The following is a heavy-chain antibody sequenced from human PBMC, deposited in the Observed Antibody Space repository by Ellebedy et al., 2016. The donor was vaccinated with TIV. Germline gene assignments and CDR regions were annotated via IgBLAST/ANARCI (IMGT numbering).Heavy chain of an antibody. D-gene: IGHD5-18*01. V-gene: IGHV1-46*01. Sequence: AASVKVSCKASGDTFTSFYLHWVRQAPGQGLEWVGIVIPSGGSTSYAQKFQGRVTMTRDSSTSTVYMEVSSLKSEDTAVFYCARDAPYTSMATGYTMDVWGQGTTVTVSS. CDR2: VIPSGGST. CDR3: ARDAPYTSMATGYTMDV. J-gene: IGHJ6*02. CDR1: GDTFTSFY.